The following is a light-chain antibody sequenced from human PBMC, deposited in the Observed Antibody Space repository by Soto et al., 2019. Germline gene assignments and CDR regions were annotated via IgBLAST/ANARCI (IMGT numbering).Light chain of an antibody. Sequence: EIVLTQSPATLSVSPGDRATLSCRASQSVRSDLAWLQQKPGQAPRLLIYDASTRAPGIPARVSGSVSGTEFTLTLSSLQSEDFAIYYCQQYNNWPLTFGGGTKVEIK. CDR3: QQYNNWPLT. J-gene: IGKJ4*01. V-gene: IGKV3-15*01. CDR2: DAS. CDR1: QSVRSD.